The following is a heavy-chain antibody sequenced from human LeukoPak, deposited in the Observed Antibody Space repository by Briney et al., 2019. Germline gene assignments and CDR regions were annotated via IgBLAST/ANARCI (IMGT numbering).Heavy chain of an antibody. CDR2: IYDSVST. J-gene: IGHJ4*02. CDR1: GDSISSDY. CDR3: ARIQDIAAAASGSPLFDY. Sequence: PSETLSLTCTVSGDSISSDYWSWIRQPPPKGLELSGYIYDSVSTYYNPYLESRVTISVDTSKNQSSRKLSSVTAADTAIYYCARIQDIAAAASGSPLFDYWGQGTLVTVSS. V-gene: IGHV4-59*08. D-gene: IGHD6-13*01.